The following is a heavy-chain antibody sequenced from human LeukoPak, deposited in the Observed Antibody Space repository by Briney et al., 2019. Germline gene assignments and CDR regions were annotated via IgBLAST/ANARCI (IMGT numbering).Heavy chain of an antibody. J-gene: IGHJ5*02. CDR1: GGSISSHY. CDR3: ARVPLYYDFWSGYYWWFDP. Sequence: SETLSLTCTVSGGSISSHYWSWIRQPPGKGLEWIGYSYYSGSTNYNPSLKSRVTISVDTSKNQFSLKLSSVTAADTAVYYCARVPLYYDFWSGYYWWFDPWGQGTLVTVSS. D-gene: IGHD3-3*01. CDR2: SYYSGST. V-gene: IGHV4-59*11.